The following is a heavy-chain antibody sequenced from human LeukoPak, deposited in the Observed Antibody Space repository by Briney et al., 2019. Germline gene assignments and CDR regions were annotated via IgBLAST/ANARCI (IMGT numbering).Heavy chain of an antibody. CDR2: IKQDGSEK. Sequence: GGSLRLSCAASGLTFSSYWMSWVRQAPGKGLEWVANIKQDGSEKYYVDSVKGRFTISRDNAKNSLYLQMNSLRAEDTAVYYCARDTGIAAAETKSYYYYYMDVWGKGTTVTISS. CDR3: ARDTGIAAAETKSYYYYYMDV. J-gene: IGHJ6*03. CDR1: GLTFSSYW. D-gene: IGHD6-13*01. V-gene: IGHV3-7*01.